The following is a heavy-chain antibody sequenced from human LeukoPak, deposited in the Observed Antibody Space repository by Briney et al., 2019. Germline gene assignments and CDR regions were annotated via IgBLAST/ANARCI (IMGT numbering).Heavy chain of an antibody. Sequence: PSETLSLTCAVYGGSFSGYYWSCIRQPPGQGLEWIGEISLTGLTHYNPSLESRVTVSLDKSKNQLSLNLTSVTAADTAVYYCSRENGAFSPFGYWGQGTLVTVLS. J-gene: IGHJ4*02. V-gene: IGHV4-34*01. CDR1: GGSFSGYY. D-gene: IGHD2-8*01. CDR2: ISLTGLT. CDR3: SRENGAFSPFGY.